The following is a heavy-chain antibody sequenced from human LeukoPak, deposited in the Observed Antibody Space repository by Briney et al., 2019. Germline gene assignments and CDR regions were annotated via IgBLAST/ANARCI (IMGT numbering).Heavy chain of an antibody. D-gene: IGHD6-19*01. CDR2: IFFDGNN. Sequence: SETLSLTCTVSGVSISSYHWSWIRQSAGKGLEWIGRIFFDGNNNYNPSLKSRVTISVDTSKSQFSLRLSSVTAADTAVYYCARYRFISGWYSFDFWGQGIMVTVSS. J-gene: IGHJ4*02. V-gene: IGHV4-4*07. CDR1: GVSISSYH. CDR3: ARYRFISGWYSFDF.